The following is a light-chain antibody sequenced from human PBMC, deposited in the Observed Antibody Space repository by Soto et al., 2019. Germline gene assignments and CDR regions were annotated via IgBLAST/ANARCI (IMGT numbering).Light chain of an antibody. J-gene: IGKJ1*01. V-gene: IGKV3-20*01. CDR2: GAS. Sequence: EIVLTQSPGTLSLSPGERATISCRASESVSNNYLACYQQKPGEAPRLLIYGASNRARGIPDRFSGSGSGTDFTLTISRLEDEDFAVYYCQQYGSSGTFGQGTKVDI. CDR3: QQYGSSGT. CDR1: ESVSNNY.